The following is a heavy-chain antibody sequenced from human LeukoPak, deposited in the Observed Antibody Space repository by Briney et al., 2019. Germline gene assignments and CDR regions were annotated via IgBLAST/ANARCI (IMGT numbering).Heavy chain of an antibody. J-gene: IGHJ3*02. V-gene: IGHV5-51*01. CDR1: GNSFTSYW. CDR2: IYPSDSDT. CDR3: VRRQYHYARTVLDAFDI. D-gene: IGHD3-22*01. Sequence: PGESLKISCKDSGNSFTSYWIGWVRQMPGKGLEWMGIIYPSDSDTRYSPSFQGHVTISADKSISTAYLQWSSLKVSDTAMYYCVRRQYHYARTVLDAFDIWGQGTMVTVSS.